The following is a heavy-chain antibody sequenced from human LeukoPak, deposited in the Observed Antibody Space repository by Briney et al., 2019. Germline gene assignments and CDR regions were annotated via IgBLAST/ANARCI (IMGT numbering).Heavy chain of an antibody. CDR1: GFTFSSYA. J-gene: IGHJ4*02. V-gene: IGHV3-49*04. CDR2: IRSRAYGGAA. D-gene: IGHD6-25*01. Sequence: PGGSLRLSCAASGFTFSSYAMSWVRQAPGKGLEWVGYIRSRAYGGAAEYAASVKGRFTITRDDSKSIAYLQMSSLNIEDTAVYYCAASSGFDYWGQGTLVTVSS. CDR3: AASSGFDY.